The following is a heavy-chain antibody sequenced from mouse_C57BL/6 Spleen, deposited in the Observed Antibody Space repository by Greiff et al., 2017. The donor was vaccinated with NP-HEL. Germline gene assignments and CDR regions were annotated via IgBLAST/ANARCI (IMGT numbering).Heavy chain of an antibody. V-gene: IGHV5-17*01. J-gene: IGHJ3*01. CDR2: ISSGSSTI. CDR3: ARYYGSSHTPLFAY. D-gene: IGHD1-1*01. CDR1: GFTFSDYG. Sequence: EVQLQESGGGLVKPGGSLKLSCAASGFTFSDYGMHWVRQAPEKGLEWVAYISSGSSTIYYADTVKGRFTISRDNAKNTLFLQMTSLRSEDTAMYYCARYYGSSHTPLFAYWGQGTLVTVSA.